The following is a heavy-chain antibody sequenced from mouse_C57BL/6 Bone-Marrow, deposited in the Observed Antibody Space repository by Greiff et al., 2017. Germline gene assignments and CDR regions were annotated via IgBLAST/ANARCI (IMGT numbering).Heavy chain of an antibody. D-gene: IGHD1-1*01. V-gene: IGHV1-63*01. Sequence: QVQLKESGAELVRPGTSVKMSCKASGYTFTNYWIGWAKQRPGHGLEWIGDIYPGGGYTNYNEKFKGKATLTADKSSSTAYMQFSSLTSEDSAIYYCARSGTTVVANYAMDDWGQGTSVTVSS. CDR2: IYPGGGYT. J-gene: IGHJ4*01. CDR3: ARSGTTVVANYAMDD. CDR1: GYTFTNYW.